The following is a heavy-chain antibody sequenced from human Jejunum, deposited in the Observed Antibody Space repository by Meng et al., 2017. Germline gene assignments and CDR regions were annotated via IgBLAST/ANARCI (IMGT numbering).Heavy chain of an antibody. D-gene: IGHD7-27*01. CDR2: NFDNGRT. CDR1: GGFASSGSYY. V-gene: IGHV4-61*01. Sequence: QVTLQEPGPGLGRPSETLSLTCTVSGGFASSGSYYWTWVRQSPGKGLEWIGYNFDNGRTNYNPSLKSRVTMSVDTSRNQFSLKLSSVTAADTAVYYCARDNWGSIDYWGQGVLVTVSS. J-gene: IGHJ4*02. CDR3: ARDNWGSIDY.